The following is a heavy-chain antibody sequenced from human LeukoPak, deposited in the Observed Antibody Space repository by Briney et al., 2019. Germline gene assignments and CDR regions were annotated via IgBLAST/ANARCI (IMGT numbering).Heavy chain of an antibody. J-gene: IGHJ4*02. Sequence: AGGSLRLSCAASGFTFSSYGMHWVRQAPGKGLEWVAFIRYDGGNKYYADSVKGRFTISRDNSKNTLYLQMNSLRAEDTAVYYCAKDLGQYYFDYWGQGTLVTVSS. D-gene: IGHD6-19*01. V-gene: IGHV3-30*02. CDR3: AKDLGQYYFDY. CDR1: GFTFSSYG. CDR2: IRYDGGNK.